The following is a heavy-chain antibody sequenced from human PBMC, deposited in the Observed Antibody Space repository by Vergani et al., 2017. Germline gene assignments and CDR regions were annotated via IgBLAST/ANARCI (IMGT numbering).Heavy chain of an antibody. CDR2: IKQDGSEK. CDR1: GFTFSSYW. Sequence: VQLVESGGGLVQPGGSLRLSCAASGFTFSSYWMSWVRQAPGKGLEWVANIKQDGSEKYYVDSVKGRFTISRDNSKNTLYLQMNSLRAEDTAVYYCARDEPLIAAAGTIPPRYYYYMDVWGKGTTVTVSS. D-gene: IGHD6-13*01. CDR3: ARDEPLIAAAGTIPPRYYYYMDV. V-gene: IGHV3-7*01. J-gene: IGHJ6*03.